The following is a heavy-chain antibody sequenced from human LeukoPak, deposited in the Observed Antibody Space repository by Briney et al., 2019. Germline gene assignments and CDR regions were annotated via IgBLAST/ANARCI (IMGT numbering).Heavy chain of an antibody. V-gene: IGHV1-2*02. CDR1: GYTFTGYY. J-gene: IGHJ5*01. Sequence: ASVKVSCKASGYTFTGYYLHWVRQAPGQGLEWMGWINPNSGDAKYAQKFQGRVTMTRDMSLNTVYMGLSRLTSDDTAVYYCARDALRLVGNWLDFWGQGTLVTVSS. CDR3: ARDALRLVGNWLDF. D-gene: IGHD3-9*01. CDR2: INPNSGDA.